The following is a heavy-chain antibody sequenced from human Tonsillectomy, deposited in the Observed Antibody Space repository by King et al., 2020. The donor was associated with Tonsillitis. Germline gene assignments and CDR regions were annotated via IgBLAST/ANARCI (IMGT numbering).Heavy chain of an antibody. CDR2: ISSSGRHK. J-gene: IGHJ4*02. CDR1: DFRFSDYY. V-gene: IGHV3-11*06. CDR3: ARVSSAVAAAMYY. D-gene: IGHD2-2*01. Sequence: VQLVESGGGLVNPGGSLRLSCAASDFRFSDYYMSWIRQAPGKGLEWLSFISSSGRHKNYADSVKGRFPISRDNAKNSLFLQMNSLTAEDTAVYYCARVSSAVAAAMYYWGQGTRLTVSS.